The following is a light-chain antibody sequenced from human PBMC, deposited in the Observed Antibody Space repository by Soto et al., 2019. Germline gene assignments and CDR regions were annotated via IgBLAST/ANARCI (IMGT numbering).Light chain of an antibody. Sequence: ILFTQSPVTLSLFPGQRTTLSCRASQSISTYLAWYQVKPGQAPRLLIYDASSRATGVPARFSGSGSGTDFSLTTSSLEPEDVAVYYCQQRSQWPPMTCGQGTHWRL. V-gene: IGKV3-11*01. CDR2: DAS. J-gene: IGKJ5*01. CDR1: QSISTY. CDR3: QQRSQWPPMT.